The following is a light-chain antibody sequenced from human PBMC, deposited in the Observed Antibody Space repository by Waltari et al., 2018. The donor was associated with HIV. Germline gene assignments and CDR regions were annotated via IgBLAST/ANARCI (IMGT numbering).Light chain of an antibody. CDR1: QSVSSTY. Sequence: EIVSTQSPGTLSLSSGERATLSCRASQSVSSTYLAWYPQKPGQSPRRLSYVASRRATGIPDRFSGSGSGTDFTLTISRLEPEDFAVYYCQQYGSSPITFGQGTRLEIK. V-gene: IGKV3-20*01. CDR3: QQYGSSPIT. CDR2: VAS. J-gene: IGKJ5*01.